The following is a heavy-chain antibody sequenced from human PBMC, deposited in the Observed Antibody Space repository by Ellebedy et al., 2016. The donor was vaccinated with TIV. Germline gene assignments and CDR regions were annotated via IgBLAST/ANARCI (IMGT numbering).Heavy chain of an antibody. CDR2: ITGRGDRI. D-gene: IGHD2-2*01. J-gene: IGHJ4*02. V-gene: IGHV3-23*01. CDR3: ARPSYQLLSYYFDS. CDR1: GFTFSSYA. Sequence: GESLKISCAASGFTFSSYAMSWVRQAPGKGLEWVSSITGRGDRIYYADSVKGRFTISRDDSKNEVFLQMSSLRAEDTAVYYCARPSYQLLSYYFDSWGQGTLVTVSS.